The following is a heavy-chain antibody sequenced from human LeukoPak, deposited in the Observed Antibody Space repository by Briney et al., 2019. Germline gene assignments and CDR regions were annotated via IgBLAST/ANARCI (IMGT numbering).Heavy chain of an antibody. CDR2: INPSGGST. J-gene: IGHJ5*02. CDR3: AGGSGYAEWFDP. V-gene: IGHV1-46*01. Sequence: GASVNASCKASGYTFTSYYMHWVRQAPGQGLEWMGIINPSGGSTNYAQKFQGRVTMTRDMSTSTVYMELSSLRSEDTAVYYCAGGSGYAEWFDPWGQGTLVTVSS. CDR1: GYTFTSYY. D-gene: IGHD3-10*01.